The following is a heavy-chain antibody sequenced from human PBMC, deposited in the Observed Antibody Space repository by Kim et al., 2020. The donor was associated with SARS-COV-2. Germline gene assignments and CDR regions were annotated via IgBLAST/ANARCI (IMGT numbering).Heavy chain of an antibody. V-gene: IGHV3-11*01. CDR3: ARGIWFGDNFRVDP. Sequence: DSVKGQFTISRDNAKNSLYLQMNSLGAEDTAVYYCARGIWFGDNFRVDPWGQGTLVTVSS. D-gene: IGHD3-10*01. J-gene: IGHJ5*02.